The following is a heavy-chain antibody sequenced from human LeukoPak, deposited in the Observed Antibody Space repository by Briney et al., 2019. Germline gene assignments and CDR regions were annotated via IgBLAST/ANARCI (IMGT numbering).Heavy chain of an antibody. CDR3: ATISRLVGSWIHHDV. D-gene: IGHD5-18*01. V-gene: IGHV1-18*01. CDR2: IIAYNCNT. CDR1: GYTFTSYG. Sequence: ASVKVSCKASGYTFTSYGISWVRQAPGQVLEWMGWIIAYNCNTNYPQNLQGSVTTTTDTSTSPPYMEPRSLRSDATAVYYCATISRLVGSWIHHDVWGQATLVTVSS. J-gene: IGHJ4*02.